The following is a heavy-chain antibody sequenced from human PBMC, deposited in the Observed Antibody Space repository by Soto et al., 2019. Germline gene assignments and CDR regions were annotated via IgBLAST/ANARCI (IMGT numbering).Heavy chain of an antibody. CDR2: IYYSGST. CDR3: ASDRVGYGMDV. CDR1: GGSISSYY. V-gene: IGHV4-59*01. D-gene: IGHD1-26*01. J-gene: IGHJ6*02. Sequence: PSETLSLTCTVSGGSISSYYWSWIRQPPGKGLEWIGYIYYSGSTNYSPSLKSRVTISVDTSKNQFSLKLSSVTAADTAVYYCASDRVGYGMDVWGQGTTVTVSS.